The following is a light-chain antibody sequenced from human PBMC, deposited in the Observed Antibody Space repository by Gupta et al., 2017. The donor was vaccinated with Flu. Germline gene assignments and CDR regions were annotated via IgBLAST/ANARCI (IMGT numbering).Light chain of an antibody. J-gene: IGKJ1*01. V-gene: IGKV3-11*01. CDR1: QSVSSY. CDR2: DAS. Sequence: EIVLTQSPATLSLSPGERATLSCRASQSVSSYLAWYQQKPGQAPRRLIYDASNRGTGIPARLSGSRSGTNFTLPRSSRVPEDFAVYYCRERSNWPPTFGQGTKVEIK. CDR3: RERSNWPPT.